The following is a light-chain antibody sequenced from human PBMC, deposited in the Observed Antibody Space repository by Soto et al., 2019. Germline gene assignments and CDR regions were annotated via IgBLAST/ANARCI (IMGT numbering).Light chain of an antibody. CDR1: QSISSY. Sequence: TLSLSPGERATLSCRASQSISSYLAWYQQKPGQAPRLLIYEASYRATSIPARFSGSGSGTDFTLTISSLEPGDFAVYYCQQRSNWRTFVQRTKLDIK. V-gene: IGKV3-11*01. CDR3: QQRSNWRT. CDR2: EAS. J-gene: IGKJ1*01.